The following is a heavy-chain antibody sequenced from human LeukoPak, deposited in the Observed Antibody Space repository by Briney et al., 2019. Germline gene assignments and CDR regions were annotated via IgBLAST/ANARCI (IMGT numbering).Heavy chain of an antibody. CDR1: GYTFRGNY. CDR3: ARDPSSVTLYFFDY. Sequence: ASVKVSCKASGYTFRGNYIHWLRQAPGQGLEWMGWIDANNGNTKSAQKFQGRVTMSRDTSISTAYMDLSSLSPDDAAVYYCARDPSSVTLYFFDYWGQGTLVTVSS. D-gene: IGHD4-11*01. J-gene: IGHJ4*02. V-gene: IGHV1-2*02. CDR2: IDANNGNT.